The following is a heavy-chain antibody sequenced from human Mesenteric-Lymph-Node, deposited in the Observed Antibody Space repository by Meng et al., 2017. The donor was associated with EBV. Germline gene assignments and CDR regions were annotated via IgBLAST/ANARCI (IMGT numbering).Heavy chain of an antibody. CDR2: INNDGSST. Sequence: EMQLVEXXXGXVXXGGXLRLSCSASGFTLRNYWMHWIRQAPGKGLVWVSRINNDGSSTDYVDSVKGRFTISRDNTKNTLYLQMNSLRAEDTAVYYCARGLRWFDPWGQGTLVTVSS. CDR1: GFTLRNYW. V-gene: IGHV3-74*01. J-gene: IGHJ5*02. CDR3: ARGLRWFDP. D-gene: IGHD5-12*01.